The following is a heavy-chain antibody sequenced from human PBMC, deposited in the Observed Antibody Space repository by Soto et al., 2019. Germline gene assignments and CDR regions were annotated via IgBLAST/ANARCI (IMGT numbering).Heavy chain of an antibody. Sequence: ICCASSGFTFSSYGMHWARKAPGKGLEWVAVIWYDGSNKYYADSVKGRFTISRDNSKNTLYLQMNSLRAEDTAVYYCARDYYYGSGSYYKGLDYYYYGMDVWGQGTTVTVSS. CDR3: ARDYYYGSGSYYKGLDYYYYGMDV. CDR1: GFTFSSYG. J-gene: IGHJ6*02. CDR2: IWYDGSNK. D-gene: IGHD3-10*01. V-gene: IGHV3-33*01.